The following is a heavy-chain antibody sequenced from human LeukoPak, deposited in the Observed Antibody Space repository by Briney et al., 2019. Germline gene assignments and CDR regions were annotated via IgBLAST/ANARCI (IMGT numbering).Heavy chain of an antibody. V-gene: IGHV3-11*01. CDR1: GFTSSGYY. CDR3: ARSNYYTVDV. CDR2: ISSSGGTT. J-gene: IGHJ6*02. Sequence: PGGSLRLSCAASGFTSSGYYMTWIRQPPGKGPEWISYISSSGGTTTYVDSVKGRFTISRDNAKNSLYLQMNSLRADDTAVYYCARSNYYTVDVWGQGTAVTVSS.